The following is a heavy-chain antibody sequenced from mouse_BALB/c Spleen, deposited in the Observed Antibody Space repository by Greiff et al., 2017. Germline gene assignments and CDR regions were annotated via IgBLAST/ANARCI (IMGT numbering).Heavy chain of an antibody. J-gene: IGHJ2*01. CDR1: GFTFTDYN. CDR3: ARGNYYGSSYDLDY. CDR2: INPNNGGT. V-gene: IGHV1-18*01. D-gene: IGHD1-1*01. Sequence: VQLQQSGPELVKPGASVKIPCKASGFTFTDYNMDWVKQSHGKSLEWIGDINPNNGGTIYNQKFKGKATLTVDKSSSTAYMELRSLTSEDTAVYYCARGNYYGSSYDLDYWGQGTTLTVSS.